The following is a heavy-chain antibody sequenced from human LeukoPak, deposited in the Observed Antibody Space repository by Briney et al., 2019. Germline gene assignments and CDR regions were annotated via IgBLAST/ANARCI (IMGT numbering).Heavy chain of an antibody. D-gene: IGHD3-10*01. V-gene: IGHV3-74*01. Sequence: GGSLRLSCAASGFSLSSYWMHWVRQAPGKGLVWDSRINSDGSSTRYADFVKGRFTISRDNAKNTLYLEMNSLRGEDTAVYYCARDYNVLRPLDYWGQGNLVTVSS. CDR3: ARDYNVLRPLDY. CDR2: INSDGSST. CDR1: GFSLSSYW. J-gene: IGHJ4*02.